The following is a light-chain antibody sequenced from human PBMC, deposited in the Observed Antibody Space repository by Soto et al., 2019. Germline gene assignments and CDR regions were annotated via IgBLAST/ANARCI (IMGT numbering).Light chain of an antibody. CDR1: SPNIGSNY. CDR2: RSD. J-gene: IGLJ2*01. V-gene: IGLV1-47*01. Sequence: QSVLTQPPSASGTPGQTVTISCSGSSPNIGSNYVHWYQQFPGTAPKLLIYRSDQRPSGVPDRSSGSKSGTSASLAISGLRSEDEADYYCAAWDESLSSRVFGGGTKLTVL. CDR3: AAWDESLSSRV.